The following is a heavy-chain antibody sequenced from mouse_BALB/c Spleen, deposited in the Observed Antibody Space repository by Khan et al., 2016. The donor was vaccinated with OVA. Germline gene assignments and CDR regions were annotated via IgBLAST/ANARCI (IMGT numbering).Heavy chain of an antibody. CDR3: ARDGNYMDY. CDR1: GYSITSGYS. CDR2: IYQSGSI. D-gene: IGHD2-1*01. Sequence: EVQLQESGPDLVKPSQSLSLTCTVTGYSITSGYSWHWIRQFPGNKLEWMGYIYQSGSINYNPSLHSRFSITRDTSKNMFLLQLNSVTTEDTATYYCARDGNYMDYWGPGTSVTVSS. V-gene: IGHV3-1*02. J-gene: IGHJ4*01.